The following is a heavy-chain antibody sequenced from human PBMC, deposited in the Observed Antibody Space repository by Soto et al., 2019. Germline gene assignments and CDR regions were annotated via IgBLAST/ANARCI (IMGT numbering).Heavy chain of an antibody. CDR3: ARLGGYCSSTSCYGYYGMDV. CDR2: FYYSGST. V-gene: IGHV4-39*01. Sequence: QLQLQESGPGLVKPSETLSLTCSVSGGSLSSGPYSWGWIRQPPGKGLEWIGTFYYSGSTHYNPSLASRVTISVDTSENKLCLKVTSETSADTDMYYCARLGGYCSSTSCYGYYGMDVWGQGTTVTVSS. CDR1: GGSLSSGPYS. J-gene: IGHJ6*01. D-gene: IGHD2-2*01.